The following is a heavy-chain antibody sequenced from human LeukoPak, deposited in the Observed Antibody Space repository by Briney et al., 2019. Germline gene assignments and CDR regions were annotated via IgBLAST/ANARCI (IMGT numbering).Heavy chain of an antibody. CDR2: INHSGST. Sequence: SETLSLTCAVYGGSFSGYYWSWIRQPPGKGLEWIGEINHSGSTNYNPSLRRRVTISVDTSKNQFSLKLSSVTAADTAVYYCARGPRGIAAAGNPLYYYYYGMDVWGKGTTVTVSS. J-gene: IGHJ6*04. V-gene: IGHV4-34*01. D-gene: IGHD6-13*01. CDR1: GGSFSGYY. CDR3: ARGPRGIAAAGNPLYYYYYGMDV.